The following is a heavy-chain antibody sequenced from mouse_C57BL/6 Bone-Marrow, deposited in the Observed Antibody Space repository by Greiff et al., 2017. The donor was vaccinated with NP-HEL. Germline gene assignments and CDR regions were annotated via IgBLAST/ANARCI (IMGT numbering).Heavy chain of an antibody. V-gene: IGHV1-82*01. CDR1: GYAFSSSW. CDR3: ARSRDGYYHYFDY. J-gene: IGHJ2*01. D-gene: IGHD2-3*01. Sequence: QVQLKESGPELVKPGASVKISCKASGYAFSSSWMNWVKQRPGKGLEWIGRIYPGDGDTNYNGKFKGKATLTADKSSSTAYMQLSSLTSEDSAVYFCARSRDGYYHYFDYWGQGTTLTVSS. CDR2: IYPGDGDT.